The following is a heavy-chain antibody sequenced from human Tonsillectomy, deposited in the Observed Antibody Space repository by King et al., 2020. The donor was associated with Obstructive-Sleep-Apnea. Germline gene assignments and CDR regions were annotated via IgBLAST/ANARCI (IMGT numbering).Heavy chain of an antibody. CDR1: GYKFTNSW. J-gene: IGHJ4*02. CDR2: IDPADSYT. D-gene: IGHD2-2*01. CDR3: ARFVSEGGDQLLSCIDY. Sequence: VQLVESGPEVKKPGESLRISCKGSGYKFTNSWISWVRQMPGKGLEWMGRIDPADSYTNYSPSFQGHVTISADKSTSTAYLQWNSLKASDTAMYYCARFVSEGGDQLLSCIDYGGQGTLVTVSS. V-gene: IGHV5-10-1*03.